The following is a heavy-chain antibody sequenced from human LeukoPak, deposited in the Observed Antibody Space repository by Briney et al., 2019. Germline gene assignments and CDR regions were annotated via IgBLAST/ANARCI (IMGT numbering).Heavy chain of an antibody. Sequence: SETLSLTCSVSGYSINIGYYWAWIRQPPGKGLEWIGTIYHSGITYYNPSLMSRVTISLDTSENQLSLELNSATATDTAVYYCARGTALLKAHYYQHMHVWGEGTTVTVSS. CDR1: GYSINIGYY. CDR3: ARGTALLKAHYYQHMHV. D-gene: IGHD5-18*01. V-gene: IGHV4-38-2*02. J-gene: IGHJ6*03. CDR2: IYHSGIT.